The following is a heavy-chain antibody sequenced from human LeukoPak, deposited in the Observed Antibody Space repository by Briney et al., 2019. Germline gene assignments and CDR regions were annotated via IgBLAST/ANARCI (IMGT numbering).Heavy chain of an antibody. CDR2: IRYDGSNK. Sequence: TGGSLRLSCAASGFTFSSYGMHWVRQAPGKGLEWVAFIRYDGSNKYYADSVKGRFTISRDNSKNTLYLQMNSLRAEDTAVYYCARDLGDGPYYWGQGTLVTVSS. CDR3: ARDLGDGPYY. J-gene: IGHJ4*02. D-gene: IGHD5-24*01. V-gene: IGHV3-30*02. CDR1: GFTFSSYG.